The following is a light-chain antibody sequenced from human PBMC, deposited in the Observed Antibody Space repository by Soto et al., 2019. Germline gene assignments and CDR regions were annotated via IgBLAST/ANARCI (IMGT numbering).Light chain of an antibody. Sequence: EIVLTQSPGTLSLSPGERATLSCRASQSVGSSYLAWYQQKPGQAPRLLIYGASSRATGIPDRFSGSGSGADFTLTISRLEPEDFAVYYCQQYGSSPPYPFGQGTKLEIK. CDR3: QQYGSSPPYP. V-gene: IGKV3-20*01. J-gene: IGKJ2*01. CDR1: QSVGSSY. CDR2: GAS.